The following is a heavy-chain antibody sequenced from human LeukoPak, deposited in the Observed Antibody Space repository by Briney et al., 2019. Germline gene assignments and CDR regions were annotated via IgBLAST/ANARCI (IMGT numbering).Heavy chain of an antibody. V-gene: IGHV4-34*01. CDR1: GGSFSGYY. CDR2: INHSGST. CDR3: ARQDAMAFDI. J-gene: IGHJ3*02. Sequence: SETLSLTCAVYGGSFSGYYWSWIRQPPGKGLEWIGEINHSGSTNYNPSLKSRVTISVDTSKNQFSLKLSSVTAADTAVYYCARQDAMAFDIWGQGTMVTVSS.